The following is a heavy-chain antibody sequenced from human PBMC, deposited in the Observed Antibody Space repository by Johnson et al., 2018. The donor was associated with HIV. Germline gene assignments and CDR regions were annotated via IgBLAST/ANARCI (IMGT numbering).Heavy chain of an antibody. Sequence: VQLVESGGGVVQPGRSLRLSCAASGFTFSSHAMHWVRQAPGKGLEYVSAISSNGGSTYYAKSVKGRFTISRDNSKNTLDLQMGSLRAEDMAVYYCARGFYDILTGFDAFNIWGQGTMVTVSS. CDR1: GFTFSSHA. J-gene: IGHJ3*02. CDR2: ISSNGGST. V-gene: IGHV3-64*01. CDR3: ARGFYDILTGFDAFNI. D-gene: IGHD3-9*01.